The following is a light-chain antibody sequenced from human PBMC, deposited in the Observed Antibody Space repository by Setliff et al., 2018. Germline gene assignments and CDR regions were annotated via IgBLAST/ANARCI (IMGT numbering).Light chain of an antibody. CDR1: QSVLYYSNNKNY. Sequence: DIVTTQSPDSLAASLGERATINCKSSQSVLYYSNNKNYLAWYQQKPGQPPRLLIYWASTRESGVPDRFSGSGSGTDFTLTISSLQAEDVAVYYCQQYYSTPRTFGGGTKVDIK. V-gene: IGKV4-1*01. J-gene: IGKJ4*01. CDR2: WAS. CDR3: QQYYSTPRT.